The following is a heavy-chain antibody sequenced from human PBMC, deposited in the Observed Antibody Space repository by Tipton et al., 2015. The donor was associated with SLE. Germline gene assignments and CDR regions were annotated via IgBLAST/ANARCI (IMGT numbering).Heavy chain of an antibody. V-gene: IGHV3-69-1*02. D-gene: IGHD3-3*01. CDR2: IDGSITT. J-gene: IGHJ5*02. CDR1: GFTFSSYW. CDR3: ARGYDFWSGKRWFDP. Sequence: SLRLSCAASGFTFSSYWMHWVRQAPGKGLVWVSHIDGSITTYYAGSLKGRFTISRDNAKNSLYLQMNSLRAEDTAVYYCARGYDFWSGKRWFDPWGQGTLVTVSS.